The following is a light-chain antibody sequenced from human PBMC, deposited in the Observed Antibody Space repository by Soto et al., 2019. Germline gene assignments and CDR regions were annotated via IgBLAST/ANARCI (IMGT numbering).Light chain of an antibody. J-gene: IGKJ4*02. CDR3: QQNNNWPLT. CDR1: QSVNSN. CDR2: GAS. V-gene: IGKV3-15*01. Sequence: EIAITQSPATLSGSPGERATLSCRASQSVNSNLAWYQQKPGQATRLLIYGASTSATGIPARFSGRGSGTKHTGTISSLESKDFAVYYYQQNNNWPLTFSGGTKVEIK.